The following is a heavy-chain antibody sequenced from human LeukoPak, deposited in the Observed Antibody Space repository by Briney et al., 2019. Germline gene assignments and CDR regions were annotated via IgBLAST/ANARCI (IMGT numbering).Heavy chain of an antibody. J-gene: IGHJ4*02. V-gene: IGHV1-18*01. D-gene: IGHD6-13*01. CDR2: ISAYNGNT. CDR1: GYTFTRYG. Sequence: ASVKVSCKASGYTFTRYGISWVRQAPGQGLEWMGWISAYNGNTNYAQKLQGRVTMTTDTSTSTAYMELRSLRSDDTAVYYCARDTSIAAAGTFDYWGQGTLVTVSS. CDR3: ARDTSIAAAGTFDY.